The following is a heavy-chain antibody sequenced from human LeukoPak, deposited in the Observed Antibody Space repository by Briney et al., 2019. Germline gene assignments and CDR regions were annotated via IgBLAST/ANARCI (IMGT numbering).Heavy chain of an antibody. J-gene: IGHJ4*02. D-gene: IGHD3-22*01. CDR1: GYTFTGYY. V-gene: IGHV1-2*02. CDR2: INPNSGGT. CDR3: ARDLPYADSSGYYYYYFDY. Sequence: ASVKVCCKASGYTFTGYYMHWVRQAPGQGVEWMGWINPNSGGTNYAQKFQGRVTMTRDTSISTAYMELSRLRSDDTAVYYCARDLPYADSSGYYYYYFDYWGQGTLVTVSS.